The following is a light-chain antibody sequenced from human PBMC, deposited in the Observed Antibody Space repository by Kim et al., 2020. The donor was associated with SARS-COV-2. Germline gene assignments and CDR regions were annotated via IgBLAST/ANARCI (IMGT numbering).Light chain of an antibody. Sequence: LSPGERATLSYRATQTVNHNYLAWYQHKPGQAPRLLIYDASTRAPGIPDRFSGSGSGTDFTLTISRLEPEDVAVYYCQQYGRSAAFGQGTKVDIK. J-gene: IGKJ1*01. CDR3: QQYGRSAA. CDR2: DAS. V-gene: IGKV3-20*01. CDR1: QTVNHNY.